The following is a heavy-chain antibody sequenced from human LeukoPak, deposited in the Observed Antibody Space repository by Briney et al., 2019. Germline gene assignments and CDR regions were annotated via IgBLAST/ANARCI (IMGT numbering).Heavy chain of an antibody. V-gene: IGHV4-38-2*01. CDR1: GYSISSGYY. Sequence: SETLSLTCDVSGYSISSGYYWGWIRQPPGKGLEWIGSVYNSVSTYYNPSLKSRVTISVDTSKNQVSLKLTSVTAADTAVYYCARNATSGDVIVAPARGYFDYWGQGILVTVSS. CDR2: VYNSVST. CDR3: ARNATSGDVIVAPARGYFDY. D-gene: IGHD6-13*01. J-gene: IGHJ4*02.